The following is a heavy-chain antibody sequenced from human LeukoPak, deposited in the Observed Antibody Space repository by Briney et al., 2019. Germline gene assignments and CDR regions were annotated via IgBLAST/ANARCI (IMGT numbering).Heavy chain of an antibody. V-gene: IGHV4-30-4*01. CDR1: GRSLSSGDYY. D-gene: IGHD5-18*01. CDR2: IYYSRST. J-gene: IGHJ4*02. Sequence: SETLSLTCTVSGRSLSSGDYYWSWLRQPRGRGLEWIGYIYYSRSTYFNPSLKSRDPISVDTSKNQFSLKLSAVTGADRAVFYGARVPGYRGTYFDYWGEGTLVTHSS. CDR3: ARVPGYRGTYFDY.